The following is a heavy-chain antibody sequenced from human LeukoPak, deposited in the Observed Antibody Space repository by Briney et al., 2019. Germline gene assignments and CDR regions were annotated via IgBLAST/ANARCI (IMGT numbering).Heavy chain of an antibody. Sequence: PSETLSLTCAVYGGSFSGYYWSWIRQPPGRGLEWIGEINHSGSTNYNPSLKSRVTISVDTSKNQFSLKLSSVTAADTAVYYCARGQRLIDYWGQGTPVTVSS. D-gene: IGHD6-19*01. CDR1: GGSFSGYY. CDR3: ARGQRLIDY. J-gene: IGHJ4*02. V-gene: IGHV4-34*01. CDR2: INHSGST.